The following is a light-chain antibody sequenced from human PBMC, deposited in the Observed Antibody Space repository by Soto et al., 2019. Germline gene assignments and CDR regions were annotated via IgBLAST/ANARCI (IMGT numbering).Light chain of an antibody. CDR2: GNS. J-gene: IGLJ2*01. V-gene: IGLV1-40*01. Sequence: VLTQPPSVSGAPGQRVTISCTGSSSNIGAGYDVHWYQQLRGTAPKLLIYGNSNRPSGVPDRFSGSKSGTSASLAITGLQAEDEADYYCQSYDSSLSGVIFGGGTKLTVL. CDR1: SSNIGAGYD. CDR3: QSYDSSLSGVI.